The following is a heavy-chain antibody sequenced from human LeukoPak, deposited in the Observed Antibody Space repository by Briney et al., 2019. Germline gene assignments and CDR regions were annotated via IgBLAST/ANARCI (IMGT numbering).Heavy chain of an antibody. V-gene: IGHV1-69-2*01. CDR3: ATAAYNAFDI. J-gene: IGHJ3*02. Sequence: ASVKVSCKVSGYTFTDYYMHWVQQAPGKGLEWTGLVDPEDGETIYAEKFQGRVTITADTSTDTAYMELSSLRSEDTAVYYCATAAYNAFDIWGQGTMVTVSS. CDR2: VDPEDGET. CDR1: GYTFTDYY. D-gene: IGHD2-2*01.